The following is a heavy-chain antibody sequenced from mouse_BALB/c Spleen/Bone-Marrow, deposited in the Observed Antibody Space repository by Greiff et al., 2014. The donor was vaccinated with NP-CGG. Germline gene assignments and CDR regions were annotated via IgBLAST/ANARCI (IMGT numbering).Heavy chain of an antibody. CDR1: GYSITSGYS. D-gene: IGHD1-2*01. Sequence: VQLQQSGPALVKPSQSLSLTCTVTGYSITSGYSWHWIRQFPGNTLEWMGYIHYSGGTNYNPSLKSRISITRDTSKNQFFLQLNSVTTEDTATYYCARWNGYYAMDYWGRGTSVTVSS. CDR2: IHYSGGT. J-gene: IGHJ4*01. V-gene: IGHV3-1*02. CDR3: ARWNGYYAMDY.